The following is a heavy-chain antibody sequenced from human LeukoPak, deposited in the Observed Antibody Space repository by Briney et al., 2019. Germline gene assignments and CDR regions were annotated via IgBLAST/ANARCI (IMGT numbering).Heavy chain of an antibody. CDR3: ATDSGYNAFDV. CDR1: GFTFSSSW. Sequence: GGSLRLSCAASGFTFSSSWMCWVRQAPGKGLEWLANINEAGSVTNYVHSVRGRFTISRDNAKNSLYLQMNSLGVEDTAVYYCATDSGYNAFDVWGQGTMVSVSS. J-gene: IGHJ3*01. V-gene: IGHV3-7*01. CDR2: INEAGSVT. D-gene: IGHD5-12*01.